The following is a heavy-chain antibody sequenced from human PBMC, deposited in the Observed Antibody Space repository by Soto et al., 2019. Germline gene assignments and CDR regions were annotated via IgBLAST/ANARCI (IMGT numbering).Heavy chain of an antibody. J-gene: IGHJ4*02. V-gene: IGHV3-66*01. CDR1: GFTVSSNY. Sequence: PGGSLRLSCAASGFTVSSNYMSWVRQAPGKGLEWVSVIYSGGSTYYADSVKGRFTISRDNSKNTLYLQMNSLRAEDTAVYYCARATGYSGYDPLYYFDYWGQGTLVTVSS. CDR2: IYSGGST. CDR3: ARATGYSGYDPLYYFDY. D-gene: IGHD5-12*01.